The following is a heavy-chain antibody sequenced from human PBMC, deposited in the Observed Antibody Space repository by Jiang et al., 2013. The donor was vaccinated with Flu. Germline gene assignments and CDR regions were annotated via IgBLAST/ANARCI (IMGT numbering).Heavy chain of an antibody. CDR1: GYTFTSYA. CDR3: ARVITGTTWGGIDY. CDR2: INAGNGNT. J-gene: IGHJ4*02. D-gene: IGHD1-7*01. Sequence: SGAEVKKPGASVKVSCKASGYTFTSYAMHWVRQAPGQRLEWMGWINAGNGNTKYSQKFQGRVTITRDTSASTAYMELSSLRSEDTAVYYCARVITGTTWGGIDYWGPGNPGHRLL. V-gene: IGHV1-3*01.